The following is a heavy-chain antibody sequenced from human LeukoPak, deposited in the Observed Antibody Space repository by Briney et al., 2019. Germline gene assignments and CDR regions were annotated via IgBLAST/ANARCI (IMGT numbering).Heavy chain of an antibody. Sequence: SETLSLTCTVSGGSISSGDYYWSWIRQPPGKGLEWIGYIYYSGSTYYNPSLKSRVTISVDTSKNQFSLKLSSVTAADTAVYYCARYSKLGIDYYYYMDVWGKGTTVTVSS. J-gene: IGHJ6*03. CDR2: IYYSGST. CDR1: GGSISSGDYY. D-gene: IGHD7-27*01. CDR3: ARYSKLGIDYYYYMDV. V-gene: IGHV4-30-4*02.